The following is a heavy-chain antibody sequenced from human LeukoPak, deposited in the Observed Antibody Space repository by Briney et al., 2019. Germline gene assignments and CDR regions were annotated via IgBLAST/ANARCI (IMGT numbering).Heavy chain of an antibody. CDR1: GFTFSSYS. Sequence: GGSLRLSCAASGFTFSSYSMNWVRQAPGKGLEWVSSISSSSSYTYYADSVKGRFTISRDNAKNSLYLQMNSLRAEDTAVYYCAREIAPGLHQYYYYGMDVWGQGTTVTVSS. J-gene: IGHJ6*02. CDR3: AREIAPGLHQYYYYGMDV. D-gene: IGHD2-15*01. CDR2: ISSSSSYT. V-gene: IGHV3-21*01.